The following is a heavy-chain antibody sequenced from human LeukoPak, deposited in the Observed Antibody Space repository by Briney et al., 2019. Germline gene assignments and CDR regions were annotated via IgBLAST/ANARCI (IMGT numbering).Heavy chain of an antibody. V-gene: IGHV3-30-3*01. J-gene: IGHJ4*02. CDR2: ISYDGSNK. CDR1: GFTFSSYA. Sequence: PGGSLRLSCAASGFTFSSYAMHWVRQAPGKGLEWVAVISYDGSNKYYADSVKGRFTISRDNSKNTLYLQMNSLRAEDTAVYYCARDPDYDSSGYDYWGQGTLVTVSS. CDR3: ARDPDYDSSGYDY. D-gene: IGHD3-22*01.